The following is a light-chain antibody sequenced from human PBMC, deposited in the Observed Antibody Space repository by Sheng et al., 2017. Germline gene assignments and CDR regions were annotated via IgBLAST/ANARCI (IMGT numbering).Light chain of an antibody. CDR3: AASDDDSLRGPGL. V-gene: IGLV1-47*01. J-gene: IGLJ3*02. CDR1: TSNIGSNY. CDR2: RND. Sequence: QSVLIQPPSVSGTPGQRVIISCSGSTSNIGSNYVHWYQKRPGAAPKLLIYRNDQRPSGVPDRFSGSKSGTSASLAISGLRPEDEADYFCAASDDDSLRGPGLFGGGTKLTV.